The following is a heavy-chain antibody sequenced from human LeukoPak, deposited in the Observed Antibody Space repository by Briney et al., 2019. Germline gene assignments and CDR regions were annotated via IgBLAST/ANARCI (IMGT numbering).Heavy chain of an antibody. J-gene: IGHJ3*02. CDR2: IYSGGST. CDR3: ARARRAYCGGDCPPGAFDI. Sequence: PGGSLRLSCAASGFTVSSNYMSWVRQAPGKGLEWASVIYSGGSTYYADSVKGRFTISRDNSKNTLYLQMNSLRAEDTAVYYCARARRAYCGGDCPPGAFDIWGQGTMVTVSS. V-gene: IGHV3-66*01. CDR1: GFTVSSNY. D-gene: IGHD2-21*02.